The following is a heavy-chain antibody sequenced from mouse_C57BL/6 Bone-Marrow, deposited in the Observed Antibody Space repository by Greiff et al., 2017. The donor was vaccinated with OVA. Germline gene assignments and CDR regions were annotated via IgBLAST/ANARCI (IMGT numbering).Heavy chain of an antibody. CDR2: INPGSGGT. CDR1: GYAFTNYL. J-gene: IGHJ4*01. Sequence: QVQLQQSGAELVRPGTSVKVSCKASGYAFTNYLIEWVKQRPGQGLEWIGVINPGSGGTNYNEKFKGKATLTADKSSRTAYMQLSSLTSEDSAVYFCARSPFYYYGSDAMDYGGQGTSVTVSS. V-gene: IGHV1-54*01. CDR3: ARSPFYYYGSDAMDY. D-gene: IGHD1-1*01.